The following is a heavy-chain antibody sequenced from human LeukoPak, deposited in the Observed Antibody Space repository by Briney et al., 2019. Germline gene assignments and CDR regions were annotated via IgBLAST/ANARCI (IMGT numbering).Heavy chain of an antibody. V-gene: IGHV3-9*01. D-gene: IGHD2-21*02. Sequence: GRSLRLSCAASGFTFDDYAMHWVRQAPGKGLEWVSGISRNSGSIGYADSVKGRFTISRDNAKNSLYLQMNSLRAEDTALYYCAKDMGSIVVVTGYFDYWGQGTLVTVSS. CDR2: ISRNSGSI. J-gene: IGHJ4*02. CDR1: GFTFDDYA. CDR3: AKDMGSIVVVTGYFDY.